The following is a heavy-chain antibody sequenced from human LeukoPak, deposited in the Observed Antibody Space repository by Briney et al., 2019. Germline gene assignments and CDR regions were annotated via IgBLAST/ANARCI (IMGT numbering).Heavy chain of an antibody. CDR2: MNPNSGNT. V-gene: IGHV1-8*01. D-gene: IGHD3-10*01. J-gene: IGHJ4*02. Sequence: ASVKVSCKAAGYTFVSHGISWVRLAPGQGLEWMGWMNPNSGNTGYAQKFQGRVTMTRNTSISTAYMELSSLRSEDTAVYYCARGSYYYGSGSWNYWGQGTLVTVSS. CDR3: ARGSYYYGSGSWNY. CDR1: GYTFVSHG.